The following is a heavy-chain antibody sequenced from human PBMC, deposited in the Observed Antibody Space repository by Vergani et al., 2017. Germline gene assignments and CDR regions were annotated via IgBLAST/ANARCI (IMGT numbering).Heavy chain of an antibody. J-gene: IGHJ4*02. Sequence: QVQLQESGPGLVKPSETLSLTCTVSGYSISSGYYWGWIRQPPGKGLEWIGSIYHSGSTYYNPSLKSRVTISVDTSKNQFSLRLSAVTAADTAVYYSARVPGYSNGYAVDYWGEGTLVTVAS. D-gene: IGHD5-18*01. CDR2: IYHSGST. V-gene: IGHV4-38-2*02. CDR3: ARVPGYSNGYAVDY. CDR1: GYSISSGYY.